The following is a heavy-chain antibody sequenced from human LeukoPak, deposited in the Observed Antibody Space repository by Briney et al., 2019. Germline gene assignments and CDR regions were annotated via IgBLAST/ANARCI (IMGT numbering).Heavy chain of an antibody. Sequence: ASVKVSCKASGHTFTSYGISWVRQAPGQGLEWMGWISAYNGNTNYAQKLQGRVTMTTDTSTSTAYMELRSLRSDDTAVYYCARGRVLYSSGWPDLDYWGQGTLVTVSS. V-gene: IGHV1-18*01. D-gene: IGHD6-19*01. CDR1: GHTFTSYG. CDR2: ISAYNGNT. J-gene: IGHJ4*02. CDR3: ARGRVLYSSGWPDLDY.